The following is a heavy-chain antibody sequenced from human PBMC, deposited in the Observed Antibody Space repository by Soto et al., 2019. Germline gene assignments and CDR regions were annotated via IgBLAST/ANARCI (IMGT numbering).Heavy chain of an antibody. CDR1: GFISGAFA. D-gene: IGHD1-1*01. CDR3: AKALGGNFNNWHFDH. CDR2: ISAGDVP. Sequence: EVQLLESGGGLVQPGESLRLSCAASGFISGAFAMNWVRLRPGKGLEWVSTISAGDVPFYTDSVKGRFTISRDTSRDTVFLHMNGLRADDTALYYCAKALGGNFNNWHFDHWGRGTRVTVSS. J-gene: IGHJ4*01. V-gene: IGHV3-23*01.